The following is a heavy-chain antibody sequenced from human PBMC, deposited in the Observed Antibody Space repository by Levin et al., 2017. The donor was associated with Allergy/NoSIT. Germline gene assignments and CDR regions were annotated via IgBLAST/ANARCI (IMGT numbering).Heavy chain of an antibody. D-gene: IGHD4-17*01. CDR3: AREFPGTVTTVNWFDP. J-gene: IGHJ5*02. CDR2: IKQDGSEK. CDR1: GFTFSSYW. Sequence: GGSLRLSCAASGFTFSSYWMSWVRQAPGKGLEWVANIKQDGSEKYYVDSVKGRFTISRDNAKNSLYLQMNSLRAEDTAVYYCAREFPGTVTTVNWFDPWGQGTLVTVSS. V-gene: IGHV3-7*03.